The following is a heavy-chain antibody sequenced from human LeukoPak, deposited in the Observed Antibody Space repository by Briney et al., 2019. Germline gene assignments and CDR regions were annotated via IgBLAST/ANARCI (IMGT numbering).Heavy chain of an antibody. V-gene: IGHV1-24*01. CDR1: GYTFTSYD. CDR2: FDPEDGET. Sequence: ASVKVSCKASGYTFTSYDISWVRQAPGQGLEWMGGFDPEDGETIYAQKFQGRVTMTEDTSTDTAYMELSSLRSEDTAVYYCATGFVPRTLRLPDYWGQGTLVTVSS. J-gene: IGHJ4*02. D-gene: IGHD3-10*01. CDR3: ATGFVPRTLRLPDY.